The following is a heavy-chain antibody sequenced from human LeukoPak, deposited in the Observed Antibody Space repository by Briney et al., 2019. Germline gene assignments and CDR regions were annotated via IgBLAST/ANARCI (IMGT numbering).Heavy chain of an antibody. CDR2: ISPDGRNI. J-gene: IGHJ4*02. V-gene: IGHV3-74*01. D-gene: IGHD1-7*01. CDR3: VRDGGGTTPYDC. CDR1: GFTLSGDW. Sequence: GGSLTLSCAASGFTLSGDWMNWVRQVPGKGPGLVSHISPDGRNIAYADSVKGRFTISRDSAKNTLYLQMNSLRVEDTAVYYCVRDGGGTTPYDCWGQGALVTVSS.